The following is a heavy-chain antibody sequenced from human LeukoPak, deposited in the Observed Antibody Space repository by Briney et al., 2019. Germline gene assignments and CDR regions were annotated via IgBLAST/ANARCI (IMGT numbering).Heavy chain of an antibody. Sequence: SETLSLTCTVSGGSISSSSYYWGWIRQPPGKGLEWIGSIYYSGSTYYNPSLKSRVTISVDTSKNQFSLKLSSVTAADTAVYYCARAEDCSGGSCYPYYFDYWGQGTLVTVSS. CDR1: GGSISSSSYY. V-gene: IGHV4-39*01. D-gene: IGHD2-15*01. J-gene: IGHJ4*02. CDR2: IYYSGST. CDR3: ARAEDCSGGSCYPYYFDY.